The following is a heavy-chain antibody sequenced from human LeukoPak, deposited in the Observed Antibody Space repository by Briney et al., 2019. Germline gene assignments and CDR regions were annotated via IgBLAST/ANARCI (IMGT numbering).Heavy chain of an antibody. D-gene: IGHD6-6*01. Sequence: GGSLRLSCAASGFTFSSYSMNWVGQAPGKGLEWVSSISSSSSYIYYADSVKGRFPISRDNAKNSLYLQMNSLRAEDTAVYYCALGEQLVPFDYWGQGTLVTVSS. CDR2: ISSSSSYI. V-gene: IGHV3-21*01. J-gene: IGHJ4*02. CDR1: GFTFSSYS. CDR3: ALGEQLVPFDY.